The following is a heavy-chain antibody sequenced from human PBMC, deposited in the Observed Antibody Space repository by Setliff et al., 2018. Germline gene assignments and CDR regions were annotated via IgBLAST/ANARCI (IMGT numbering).Heavy chain of an antibody. CDR2: LHTSGTT. Sequence: LSLTCAVSGGSITSGSYYWSWIRQPAGEGLEWIGRLHTSGTTDYNPSLKGRVTISADTFTNHFSLKLTSVTAADTAVYYCARDNTIVGATDYWGQGALVTVSS. CDR3: ARDNTIVGATDY. V-gene: IGHV4-61*02. CDR1: GGSITSGSYY. J-gene: IGHJ4*02. D-gene: IGHD1-26*01.